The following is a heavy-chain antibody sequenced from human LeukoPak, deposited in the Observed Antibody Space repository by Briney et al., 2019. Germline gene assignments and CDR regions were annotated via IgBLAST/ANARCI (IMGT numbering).Heavy chain of an antibody. CDR2: INPNSGGT. CDR3: ARDSSGWSSPYDY. CDR1: GYTFTGYY. V-gene: IGHV1-2*02. D-gene: IGHD6-19*01. Sequence: ASVKVSCKASGYTFTGYYMHWVRQAPGQGLEWMGWINPNSGGTNYAQKFQSRVTMTRDTSISTAYMELSRLRSDDTAVYYCARDSSGWSSPYDYWGQGTLVTVSS. J-gene: IGHJ4*02.